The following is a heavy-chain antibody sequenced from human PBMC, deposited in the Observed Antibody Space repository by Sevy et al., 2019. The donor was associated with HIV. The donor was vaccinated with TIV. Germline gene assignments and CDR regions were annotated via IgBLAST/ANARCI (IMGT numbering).Heavy chain of an antibody. J-gene: IGHJ4*02. D-gene: IGHD3-22*01. CDR3: AKDHYYDSSGYYSH. CDR2: ISGSGGST. Sequence: GGSLRLSCAASGFTFSNYAMSWVRQAPGKGLEWVSAISGSGGSTYYADSVKGRFTISRDNSKNTLYLQMNSLRAEDTAVYYCAKDHYYDSSGYYSHWGQGTLVTVSS. CDR1: GFTFSNYA. V-gene: IGHV3-23*01.